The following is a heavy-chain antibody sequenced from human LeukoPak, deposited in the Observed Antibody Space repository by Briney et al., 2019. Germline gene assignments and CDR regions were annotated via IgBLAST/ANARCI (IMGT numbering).Heavy chain of an antibody. CDR2: IIPIFGTA. Sequence: SVKVSCKASGGTFSSYAISWVRQAPGQGLEWMGGIIPIFGTANYAQKLQGRVAITADESTSTACMELSSLRSEDTAVYYCARDYDFWSGYYTSRDYYYYMDVWGKGTTVTVSS. V-gene: IGHV1-69*01. J-gene: IGHJ6*03. D-gene: IGHD3-3*01. CDR1: GGTFSSYA. CDR3: ARDYDFWSGYYTSRDYYYYMDV.